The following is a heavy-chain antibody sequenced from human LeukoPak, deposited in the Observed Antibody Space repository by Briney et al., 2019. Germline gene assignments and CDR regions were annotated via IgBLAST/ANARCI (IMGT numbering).Heavy chain of an antibody. J-gene: IGHJ4*02. CDR1: GGSISSSSYY. CDR2: IYYSGST. V-gene: IGHV4-39*01. Sequence: PSETLSLTCTVSGGSISSSSYYWGWIRQPPGKGLEWIGSIYYSGSTYYNPSLKSRVPISVDTSKNQFSLKLSSVTAADTAVYYCARQRAERITMIGVFDYWGQGTLVTVSS. CDR3: ARQRAERITMIGVFDY. D-gene: IGHD3-22*01.